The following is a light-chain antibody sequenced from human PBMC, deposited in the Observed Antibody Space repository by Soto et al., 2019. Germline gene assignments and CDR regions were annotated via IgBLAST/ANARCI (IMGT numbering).Light chain of an antibody. J-gene: IGLJ3*02. CDR1: SSDIGNANF. CDR3: CSYAGRGNFL. CDR2: EVS. V-gene: IGLV2-23*02. Sequence: QSVLTQPASVSGSPGQSITISCSGTSSDIGNANFVSWYQQHSGNAPKLLIYEVSKRPSGVSGRFSGSKSGNTASLTISGLQADDEADYYCCSYAGRGNFLFGGGTKLTVL.